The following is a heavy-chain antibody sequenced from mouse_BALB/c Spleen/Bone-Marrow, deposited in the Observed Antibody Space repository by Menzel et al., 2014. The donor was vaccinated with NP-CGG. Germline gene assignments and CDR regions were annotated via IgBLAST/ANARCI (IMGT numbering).Heavy chain of an antibody. J-gene: IGHJ3*01. V-gene: IGHV14-4*02. Sequence: VQLQQSGAELVRSGASVKLSCTASGSNIKDYYMHWVKQRPEQGLEWIGWIDPENGDTEYAPKFQGKATMTADTSSNTAYLQLSSLTSEDTAVYYCNGGYYEAWFAYWGQGTLVTVSA. CDR2: IDPENGDT. CDR1: GSNIKDYY. D-gene: IGHD2-3*01. CDR3: NGGYYEAWFAY.